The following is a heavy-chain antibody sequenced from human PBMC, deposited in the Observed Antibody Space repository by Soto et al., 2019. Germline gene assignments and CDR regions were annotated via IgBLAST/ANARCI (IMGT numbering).Heavy chain of an antibody. CDR3: ARDPPMVLDAFDI. V-gene: IGHV1-69*04. CDR1: GGTFSSYT. J-gene: IGHJ3*02. CDR2: IIPILGIA. Sequence: ASVKVSCKASGGTFSSYTISWVRQAPGQGLEWMGRIIPILGIANYAQKFQGRVTITADKSTSTAYMELSSLRSEDTAVYYCARDPPMVLDAFDIWGQGTMVTVSS. D-gene: IGHD3-10*01.